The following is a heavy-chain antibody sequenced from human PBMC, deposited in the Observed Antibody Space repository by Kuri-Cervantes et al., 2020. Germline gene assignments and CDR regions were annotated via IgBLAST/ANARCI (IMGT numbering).Heavy chain of an antibody. J-gene: IGHJ5*02. CDR1: GGSISSSSYY. CDR3: ARERSPRGLMVYANRNWFDP. V-gene: IGHV4-39*07. D-gene: IGHD2-8*01. CDR2: IYYSGST. Sequence: ESLKISCTVSGGSISSSSYYWGWIRQPPGKGLKWIGSIYYSGSTYYNPSLKSRVAISVDTSKNQFSLKLSSVTAADTAVYYCARERSPRGLMVYANRNWFDPWGQGTLVTVSS.